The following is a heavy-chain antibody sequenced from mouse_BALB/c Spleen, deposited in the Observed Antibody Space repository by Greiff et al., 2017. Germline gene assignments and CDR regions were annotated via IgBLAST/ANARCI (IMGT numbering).Heavy chain of an antibody. CDR1: GYSFTSDYV. CDR2: ISYSGST. CDR3: ARYSSSYYFDY. V-gene: IGHV3-2*02. Sequence: EVQVVESGPGLVKPSQSLSLTCTVTGYSFTSDYVWYWIRQFPGNKLEWMGYISYSGSTSYTPSLKSRISITRDTSKNQFFLQLNSVTTEDTATYYCARYSSSYYFDYWGQGTTLTVSS. D-gene: IGHD1-1*01. J-gene: IGHJ2*01.